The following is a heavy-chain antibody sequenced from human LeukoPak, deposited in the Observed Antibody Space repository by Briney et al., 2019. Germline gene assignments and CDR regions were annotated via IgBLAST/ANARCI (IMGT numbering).Heavy chain of an antibody. V-gene: IGHV1-24*01. Sequence: ASVKVSCKVSGYTLTELSMHWVRQAPGKGLEWMGGFDPEDGETIYAQKFQGRVTMTEDTSTDTAYMELSSLRSEDTAVYYCATVTLGVSSPRTGSLDYWGQGTLVTVSS. J-gene: IGHJ4*02. CDR3: ATVTLGVSSPRTGSLDY. CDR2: FDPEDGET. D-gene: IGHD3-10*01. CDR1: GYTLTELS.